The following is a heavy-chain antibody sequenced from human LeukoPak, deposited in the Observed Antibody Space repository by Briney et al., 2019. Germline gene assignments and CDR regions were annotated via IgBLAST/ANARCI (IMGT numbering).Heavy chain of an antibody. Sequence: GGSLRLSCAASGFTFRHFAMSWVRQAPGKGLELVSVISGSGTNTYYAESVKGQFTISRDNSNNALYLQMHGLRDEDTALYYCAKGRRVGIAAPIDAWGQGTQVTVSS. V-gene: IGHV3-23*01. CDR1: GFTFRHFA. CDR3: AKGRRVGIAAPIDA. D-gene: IGHD6-13*01. J-gene: IGHJ5*02. CDR2: ISGSGTNT.